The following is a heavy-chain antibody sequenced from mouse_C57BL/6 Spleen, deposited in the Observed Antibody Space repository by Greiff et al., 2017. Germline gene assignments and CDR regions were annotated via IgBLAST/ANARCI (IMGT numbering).Heavy chain of an antibody. Sequence: VQLQQSGASVKISCKASGYAFSSYWMNWVKQRPGKGLEWIGQIYPGDGDTNYNGKFKGKATLTADKSSSTAYMQLSSLTSEDSAVYFCARTVLRWYYFDYWGQGTTLTVSS. CDR1: GYAFSSYW. CDR3: ARTVLRWYYFDY. D-gene: IGHD1-1*02. CDR2: IYPGDGDT. J-gene: IGHJ2*01. V-gene: IGHV1-80*01.